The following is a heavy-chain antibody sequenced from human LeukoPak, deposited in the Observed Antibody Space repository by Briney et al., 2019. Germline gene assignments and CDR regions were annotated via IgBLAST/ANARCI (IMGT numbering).Heavy chain of an antibody. J-gene: IGHJ5*02. Sequence: SETLSLTCAVYGGSFSGYYWSWIRQPPGKGLEWIGEINHSGSTNYNPSLKSRVTISVGTSKNQFSLKLSSVTAADTAVYYCARGRRIRPRITMVRGLPGVNWFDPWGQGTLVTVSS. V-gene: IGHV4-34*01. CDR3: ARGRRIRPRITMVRGLPGVNWFDP. CDR2: INHSGST. CDR1: GGSFSGYY. D-gene: IGHD3-10*01.